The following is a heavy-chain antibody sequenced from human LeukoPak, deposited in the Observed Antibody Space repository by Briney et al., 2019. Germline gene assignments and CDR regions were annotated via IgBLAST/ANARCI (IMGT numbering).Heavy chain of an antibody. CDR2: ISGSGGST. D-gene: IGHD3-3*01. J-gene: IGHJ4*02. V-gene: IGHV3-23*01. Sequence: GGSLRLSCAASGFTFSRYAMSWVRQAPGKGLEWVSGISGSGGSTHYADSVKGRFTISGDNSKNTLYLQMNSLRAEDTAVYYCAKDHDRGGLEYWGQGTLVTVSS. CDR1: GFTFSRYA. CDR3: AKDHDRGGLEY.